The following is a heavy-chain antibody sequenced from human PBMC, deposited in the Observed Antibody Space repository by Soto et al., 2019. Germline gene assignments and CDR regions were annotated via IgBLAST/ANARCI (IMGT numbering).Heavy chain of an antibody. J-gene: IGHJ4*02. CDR1: GFTFSSFA. CDR3: AKGTVWSSLTTGFEY. CDR2: ISGSGGSA. V-gene: IGHV3-23*01. Sequence: PGGSLRLSCAASGFTFSSFAMSWVRQAPGKGLEWVSIISGSGGSAYYADSVKGRFTTSRHNSKNTLYLQMNSVRADDTAVYYCAKGTVWSSLTTGFEYWGQGT. D-gene: IGHD4-4*01.